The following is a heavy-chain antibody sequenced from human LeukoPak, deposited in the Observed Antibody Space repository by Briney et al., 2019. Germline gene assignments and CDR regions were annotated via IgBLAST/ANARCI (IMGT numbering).Heavy chain of an antibody. CDR2: IYYSGST. CDR1: GGSISSSSYY. J-gene: IGHJ6*03. V-gene: IGHV4-39*01. D-gene: IGHD2-15*01. Sequence: PSETLSLTCTVSGGSISSSSYYWGWIRQPPGKGLEWIGSIYYSGSTYYNPSLKSRVTISVDTSKNQFSLKLSSVTAADTAVYYCARQRRYCSGGSCYSPPPNYNYYYMDVWGKGTTVTISS. CDR3: ARQRRYCSGGSCYSPPPNYNYYYMDV.